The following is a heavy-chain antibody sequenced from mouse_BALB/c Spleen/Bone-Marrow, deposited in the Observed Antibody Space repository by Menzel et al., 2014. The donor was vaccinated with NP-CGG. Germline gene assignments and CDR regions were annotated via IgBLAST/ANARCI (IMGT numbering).Heavy chain of an antibody. CDR2: VHPNNGGT. J-gene: IGHJ4*01. Sequence: VPLQQSGPDLVKPWASVKISCKASGYSFSGYYMPWVKQSHGKSLEWIGRVHPNNGGTSYNQKFKGKAILNVEMSSSTDYIEVRSLRPQDAALYYCARYVSYVGGTMYYWGQGTSVSVSS. D-gene: IGHD1-1*01. CDR3: ARYVSYVGGTMYY. V-gene: IGHV1-18*01. CDR1: GYSFSGYY.